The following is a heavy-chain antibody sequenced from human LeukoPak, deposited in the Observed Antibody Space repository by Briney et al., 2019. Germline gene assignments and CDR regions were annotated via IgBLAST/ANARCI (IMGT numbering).Heavy chain of an antibody. V-gene: IGHV1-2*02. Sequence: ASVKVSCKASGYTFTSYYMHWVRQAPGQGLEWMGWINPNSGGTNYAQKFQGRVTMTRDTSISTAYMELSRLRSDDTAVYYCARDKTYYYDSSGYGDFDYWGQGTLVTVSS. CDR1: GYTFTSYY. D-gene: IGHD3-22*01. J-gene: IGHJ4*02. CDR3: ARDKTYYYDSSGYGDFDY. CDR2: INPNSGGT.